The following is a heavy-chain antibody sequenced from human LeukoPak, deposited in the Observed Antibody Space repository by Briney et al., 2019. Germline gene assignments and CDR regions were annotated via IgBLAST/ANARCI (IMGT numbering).Heavy chain of an antibody. V-gene: IGHV4-59*01. CDR1: GGSIGTYY. CDR2: IYYSGST. CDR3: ARLPIVVVPAAMRVGYYYGMDV. D-gene: IGHD2-2*01. J-gene: IGHJ6*02. Sequence: PSETLSLTCSVSGGSIGTYYWSWIRQPPGKGLEWIGYIYYSGSTNYNPSLKSRVTISVDTSKNQFSLELSSVTAADTAVYYCARLPIVVVPAAMRVGYYYGMDVWGQGTTVTVSS.